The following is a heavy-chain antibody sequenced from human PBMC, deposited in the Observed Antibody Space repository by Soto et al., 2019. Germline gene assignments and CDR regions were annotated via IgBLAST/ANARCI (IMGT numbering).Heavy chain of an antibody. Sequence: QVQLVQSGAEEKKPGASVKVSCKASGYTFTSYAMHWVRQAPGQRLEWMGWINAGNGNTKYSQKFQGRVTITRDTIARQGYIEPSSLKSGDTGVYYCARSIVVVTALDYWGRGTLVTVSS. CDR3: ARSIVVVTALDY. CDR1: GYTFTSYA. CDR2: INAGNGNT. D-gene: IGHD2-21*02. J-gene: IGHJ4*02. V-gene: IGHV1-3*05.